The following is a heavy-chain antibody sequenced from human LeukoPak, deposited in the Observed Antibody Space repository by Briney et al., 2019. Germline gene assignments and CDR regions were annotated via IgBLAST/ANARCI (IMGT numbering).Heavy chain of an antibody. CDR1: GGSISSSSYY. CDR2: IYYSGST. J-gene: IGHJ4*02. V-gene: IGHV4-39*07. D-gene: IGHD3-10*01. Sequence: SETLSLTCTVSGGSISSSSYYWGWIRQPPGKGLEWIGSIYYSGSTYYNPSPKSRVTISVDTSKNQFSLKLSSVTAADTAVYYCARDRPKWFGELRSWGQGTLVTVSS. CDR3: ARDRPKWFGELRS.